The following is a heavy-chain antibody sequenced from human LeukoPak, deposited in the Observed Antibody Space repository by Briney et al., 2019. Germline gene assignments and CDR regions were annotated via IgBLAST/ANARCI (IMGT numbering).Heavy chain of an antibody. CDR2: TGSTGVST. Sequence: GGSLRLSCAASGFTFSSYAVNWVRQAPGKGLEWVSGTGSTGVSTFYADSVKGRFTVSRDNPKNTLSLQMNSLRAEDTAVYYCAKDPGVVPAHYFDYWGQGTLVTVSS. V-gene: IGHV3-23*01. J-gene: IGHJ4*02. D-gene: IGHD2-2*01. CDR3: AKDPGVVPAHYFDY. CDR1: GFTFSSYA.